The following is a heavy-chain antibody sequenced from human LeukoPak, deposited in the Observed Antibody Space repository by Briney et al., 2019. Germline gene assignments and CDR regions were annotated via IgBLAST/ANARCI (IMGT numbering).Heavy chain of an antibody. V-gene: IGHV3-23*01. CDR3: AKGYYDYVWGSYYFDY. D-gene: IGHD3-16*01. CDR1: GFTFSSYA. CDR2: ISGSGGST. Sequence: GGSLRLSCAASGFTFSSYAMSWVRQAPGKGLEWVSAISGSGGSTYYADSAKGRFTISRDNSRDTLYLQMDSLRAEDTAVYYCAKGYYDYVWGSYYFDYWGQGTLVTVSS. J-gene: IGHJ4*02.